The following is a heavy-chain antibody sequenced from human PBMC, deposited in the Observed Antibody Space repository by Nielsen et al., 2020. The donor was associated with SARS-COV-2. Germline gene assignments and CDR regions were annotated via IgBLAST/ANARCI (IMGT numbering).Heavy chain of an antibody. CDR2: ISYDGSNK. D-gene: IGHD2-8*02. V-gene: IGHV3-30*18. Sequence: GESLKISCAASGFTFSSYGMHWVRQAPGKGLEWVAVISYDGSNKYHADSVKGRFTISRDNSKNTLYLQMNSLRAEDTAVYYCAKIDTGYWGQGTLVTVSS. CDR3: AKIDTGY. CDR1: GFTFSSYG. J-gene: IGHJ4*02.